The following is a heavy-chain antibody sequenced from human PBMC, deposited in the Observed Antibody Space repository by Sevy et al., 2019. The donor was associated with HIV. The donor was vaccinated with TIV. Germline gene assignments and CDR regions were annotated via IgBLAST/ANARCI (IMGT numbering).Heavy chain of an antibody. CDR3: ARDTRYYDYVWGSYRQQASDI. Sequence: ASVKVSCKVSGYTFTSYGISWVRQAPGQGLEWMGWISAYNGNTNYSQKLQGRVTMITDTSTSTAYMELRSLRSDDTAVYYCARDTRYYDYVWGSYRQQASDIWGQGTMVTVSS. D-gene: IGHD3-16*02. CDR2: ISAYNGNT. CDR1: GYTFTSYG. V-gene: IGHV1-18*01. J-gene: IGHJ3*02.